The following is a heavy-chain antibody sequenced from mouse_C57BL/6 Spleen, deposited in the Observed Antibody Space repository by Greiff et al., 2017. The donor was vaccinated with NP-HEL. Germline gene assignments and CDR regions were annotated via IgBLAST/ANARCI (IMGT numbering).Heavy chain of an antibody. CDR3: TTSPYYSNYGYFDY. CDR2: MDPENGDT. V-gene: IGHV14-4*01. D-gene: IGHD2-5*01. J-gene: IGHJ2*01. Sequence: EVQLQQSGAELVRPGASVKLSCTASGFNIKDDYMHWVKQRPEQGLEWIGWMDPENGDTEYASKFQGKATITADTSSNTAYLQLSSLTSEDTAVYYCTTSPYYSNYGYFDYWGQGTTLTVSS. CDR1: GFNIKDDY.